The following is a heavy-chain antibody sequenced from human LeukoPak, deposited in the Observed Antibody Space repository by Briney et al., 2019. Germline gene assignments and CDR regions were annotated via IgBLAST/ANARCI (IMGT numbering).Heavy chain of an antibody. J-gene: IGHJ4*02. D-gene: IGHD1-1*01. CDR1: GFTFSSYA. V-gene: IGHV3-30-3*01. Sequence: GSLRLSCAASGFTFSSYAMHWVRQAPGKGLEWVAVISYDGSNKYYADSVKGRFTISRDNSKNTLYLQMNSLRAEDTAVYYCAREDNVQPYFDYWGQGTLVTVSS. CDR3: AREDNVQPYFDY. CDR2: ISYDGSNK.